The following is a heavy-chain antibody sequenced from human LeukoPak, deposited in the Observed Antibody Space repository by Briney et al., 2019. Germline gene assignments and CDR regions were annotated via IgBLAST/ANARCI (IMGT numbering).Heavy chain of an antibody. J-gene: IGHJ5*02. V-gene: IGHV1-2*04. Sequence: GASVKVSCKASGYTFTGYYMHWVRQAPGQGLEWMGWINPNSGGTNYAQKFQGWVTMTRDTSISTAYMELSRLRSDDTAVYYCARGGWFGFPLKRNWFDPWGQGTLVTVSS. CDR3: ARGGWFGFPLKRNWFDP. CDR2: INPNSGGT. CDR1: GYTFTGYY. D-gene: IGHD3-10*01.